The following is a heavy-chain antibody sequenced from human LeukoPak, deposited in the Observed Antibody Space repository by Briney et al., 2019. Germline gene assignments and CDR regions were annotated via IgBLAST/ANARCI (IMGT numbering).Heavy chain of an antibody. Sequence: GGSLRLPCAASGFTFSSYGMHWVRQAPGKGLGWVAVIWYDGSNKYYADSVKGRFTISRDNSKNTLYLQMNSLRAEDTAVYYCARDRRHYDILTGYNYYFDYWGQGTLVTVSS. J-gene: IGHJ4*02. CDR3: ARDRRHYDILTGYNYYFDY. V-gene: IGHV3-33*01. D-gene: IGHD3-9*01. CDR1: GFTFSSYG. CDR2: IWYDGSNK.